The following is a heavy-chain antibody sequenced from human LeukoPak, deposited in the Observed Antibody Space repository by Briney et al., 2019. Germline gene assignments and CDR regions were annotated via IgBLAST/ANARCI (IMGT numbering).Heavy chain of an antibody. D-gene: IGHD1-26*01. J-gene: IGHJ4*02. V-gene: IGHV3-48*03. Sequence: GGSLRLSCAASGFTFSSYEMNWVRQAPGKGLEWVSYISSSGSTIYYADSVKGRFTISRDSAKNSLFLQMNSLRAEDTALYYCVRDRKYRIVGTTQHYFDFWGQGTLVSVSS. CDR3: VRDRKYRIVGTTQHYFDF. CDR2: ISSSGSTI. CDR1: GFTFSSYE.